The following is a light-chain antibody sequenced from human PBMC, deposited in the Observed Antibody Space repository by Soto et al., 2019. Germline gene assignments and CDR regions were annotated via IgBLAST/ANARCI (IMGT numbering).Light chain of an antibody. CDR1: SSDVGAYNY. J-gene: IGLJ1*01. V-gene: IGLV2-8*01. CDR3: TSNAITYSFFYV. CDR2: EVS. Sequence: QSALTQPPSASGSPGQSVTISCTGTSSDVGAYNYVSWYQQLPGKAPKLIIYEVSKRPSGVPDRFSGSKSGNTASLTVSGLQAEDVADNYTTSNAITYSFFYVVGTGTKVT.